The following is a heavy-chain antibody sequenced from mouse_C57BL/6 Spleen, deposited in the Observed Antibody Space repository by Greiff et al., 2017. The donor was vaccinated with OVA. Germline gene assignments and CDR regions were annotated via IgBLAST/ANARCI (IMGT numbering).Heavy chain of an antibody. CDR1: GFTFSDYG. Sequence: DVMLVESGGGLVKPGGSLKLSCAASGFTFSDYGMHWVRQAPEKGLEWVAYISSGSSTIYYADTVKGRFTISRDNAKNTLCLQMTSLRSEDTAMYYCERRLRGYFDYWGQGTTLTVSS. J-gene: IGHJ2*01. CDR3: ERRLRGYFDY. CDR2: ISSGSSTI. V-gene: IGHV5-17*01. D-gene: IGHD3-2*02.